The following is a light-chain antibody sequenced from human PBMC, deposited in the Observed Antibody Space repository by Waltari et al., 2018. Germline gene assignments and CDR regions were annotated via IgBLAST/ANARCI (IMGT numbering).Light chain of an antibody. Sequence: EIVMTQSTVTLSVSPGERVTLSCRASQSIRNNLAWYQQQAGQPPRLLIYGASTRAPGLPARFSGSGSGTEFALTISSLQPEDFAVYYCHHYNKRPPSYTFGQGTRLEIK. CDR2: GAS. CDR1: QSIRNN. CDR3: HHYNKRPPSYT. J-gene: IGKJ2*01. V-gene: IGKV3-15*01.